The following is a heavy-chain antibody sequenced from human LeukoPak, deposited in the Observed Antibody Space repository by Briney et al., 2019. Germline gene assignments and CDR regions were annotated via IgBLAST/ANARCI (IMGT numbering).Heavy chain of an antibody. CDR3: ARSSGYCSGGSCYPLNWFDP. CDR2: IYPGDSDT. Sequence: GESLKISCKGSGYSFTSYWIGWVRQMPGKGLEWMGIIYPGDSDTRYSPSFQGQVTISADKSIGTAYLQWSSLKASDTAMYYCARSSGYCSGGSCYPLNWFDPWGEGTLVTVSS. J-gene: IGHJ5*02. V-gene: IGHV5-51*01. CDR1: GYSFTSYW. D-gene: IGHD2-15*01.